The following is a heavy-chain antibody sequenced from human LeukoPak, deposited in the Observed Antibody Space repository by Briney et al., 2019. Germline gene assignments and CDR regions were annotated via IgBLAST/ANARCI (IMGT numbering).Heavy chain of an antibody. D-gene: IGHD2-2*03. Sequence: SETLSLTCTVSGGSISSYYWSWIRQPAGKGLEWIGRIYTSGSTNYNPSLKSRVTMSVDTSKNQFSLKLSSVTAADTAVYYCARDGYCSSTSCYPFDYWGQGTLVTVSS. CDR2: IYTSGST. CDR3: ARDGYCSSTSCYPFDY. V-gene: IGHV4-4*07. J-gene: IGHJ4*02. CDR1: GGSISSYY.